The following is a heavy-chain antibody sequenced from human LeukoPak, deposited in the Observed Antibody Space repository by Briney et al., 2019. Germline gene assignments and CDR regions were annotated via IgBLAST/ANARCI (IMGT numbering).Heavy chain of an antibody. CDR2: IYYRGST. J-gene: IGHJ3*02. D-gene: IGHD3-3*01. Sequence: SETMSLTCTVSGGSISSSCYYWGWIRQPPGKGLEWIGRIYYRGSTYYTPSLKSRVTISVDKSKNQFSLKLSSVTAADTAVYYCARDRREWSEASDAFDIWGQGTMVTVSS. CDR1: GGSISSSCYY. CDR3: ARDRREWSEASDAFDI. V-gene: IGHV4-39*07.